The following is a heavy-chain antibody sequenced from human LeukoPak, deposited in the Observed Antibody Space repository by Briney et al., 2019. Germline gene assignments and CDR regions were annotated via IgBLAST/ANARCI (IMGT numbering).Heavy chain of an antibody. CDR1: APTAIIYS. CDR2: MTISSSYT. V-gene: IGHV3-21*01. D-gene: IGHD4-17*01. CDR3: ARGLTVTTGGPIGY. J-gene: IGHJ4*02. Sequence: GASLRLSRALAAPTAIIYSINSVRQAPGEGLECGSSMTISSSYTYYADSVKGRFTISRDNDKNSLYLQMNRLSDDDTVVYYCARGLTVTTGGPIGYWGQGPLVTVS.